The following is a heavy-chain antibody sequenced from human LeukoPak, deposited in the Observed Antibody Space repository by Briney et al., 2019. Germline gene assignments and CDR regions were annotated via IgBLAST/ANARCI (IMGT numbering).Heavy chain of an antibody. CDR3: ARGRYPFDAFDI. Sequence: SETLSLTCAVSGGSISSYYWSWIRQPAAQGLEWVGRIYTSGSTNSNPSLSSLVSITVDTSKNQFALKLSSVTAADTAVYYWARGRYPFDAFDIWGQGTMVTVSS. CDR1: GGSISSYY. CDR2: IYTSGST. D-gene: IGHD1-14*01. V-gene: IGHV4-4*07. J-gene: IGHJ3*02.